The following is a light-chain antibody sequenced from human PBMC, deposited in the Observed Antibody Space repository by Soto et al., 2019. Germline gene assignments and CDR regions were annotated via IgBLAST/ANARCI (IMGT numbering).Light chain of an antibody. Sequence: EIVLTQSPGTLSLSPGERATLSCRASQSVSSSYLAWYQQKPGQAPRLLIYGASSRATGIPDRFSGSGSGTDFTLTMSRLEPEDFAVYYCQQYGSSPLYTFGQGTEMVIK. V-gene: IGKV3-20*01. CDR2: GAS. J-gene: IGKJ2*01. CDR3: QQYGSSPLYT. CDR1: QSVSSSY.